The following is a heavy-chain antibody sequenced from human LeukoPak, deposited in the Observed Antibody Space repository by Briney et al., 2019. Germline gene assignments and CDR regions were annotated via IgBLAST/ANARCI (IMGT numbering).Heavy chain of an antibody. CDR3: ARLNIDYGDYGGPGWFDP. V-gene: IGHV5-51*01. J-gene: IGHJ5*02. CDR2: IYPGDSDT. D-gene: IGHD4-17*01. CDR1: GYIFTSYW. Sequence: GESLKISCKGSGYIFTSYWIGWVRQMPGKGLEWMGIIYPGDSDTRYSPSFQGQVTISADKSISTAYLQWSSLKASDTAMYYCARLNIDYGDYGGPGWFDPWGQGTLVTVSS.